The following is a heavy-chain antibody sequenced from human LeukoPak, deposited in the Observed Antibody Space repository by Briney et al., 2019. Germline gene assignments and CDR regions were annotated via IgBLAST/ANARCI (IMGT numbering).Heavy chain of an antibody. CDR2: ISGSGGST. CDR3: AKAIVGARADDAFDI. CDR1: GFTFSSYA. J-gene: IGHJ3*02. Sequence: GGSPRLSCAASGFTFSSYAMSWVRQAPGKGLEWVSAISGSGGSTYYSGSVKGRFTISRDNSKNTLYLQMNSLRAEDTAVYYCAKAIVGARADDAFDIWGQGTMVTVSS. V-gene: IGHV3-23*01. D-gene: IGHD1-26*01.